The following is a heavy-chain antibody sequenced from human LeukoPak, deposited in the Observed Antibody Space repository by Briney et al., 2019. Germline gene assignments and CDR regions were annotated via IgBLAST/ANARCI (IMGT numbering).Heavy chain of an antibody. CDR1: GGTFSGYY. Sequence: SETLSLTCAVYGGTFSGYYWNWIRQPLGKGLEWIGEIDYSGNTKYNPSLKSRVTISIDTSKNQFSLKLNSVTAADTAFYYCAREMGHDLTEFDSWGQGTLVTVSS. V-gene: IGHV4-34*01. D-gene: IGHD3-3*01. CDR3: AREMGHDLTEFDS. J-gene: IGHJ4*02. CDR2: IDYSGNT.